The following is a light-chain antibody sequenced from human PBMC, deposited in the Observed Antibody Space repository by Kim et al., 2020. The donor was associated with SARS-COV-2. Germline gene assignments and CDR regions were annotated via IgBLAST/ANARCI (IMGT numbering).Light chain of an antibody. J-gene: IGLJ2*01. CDR1: SGGVVAPPY. CDR3: SSYADTNSVV. CDR2: EVS. V-gene: IGLV2-8*01. Sequence: GQADTISCTAASGGVVAPPYVSWYQHHPGKAPKLIIYEVSKRPSGLPDRFSGSKSGNTASLTVSGLQAEDEADYYCSSYADTNSVVFGGGTQLTVL.